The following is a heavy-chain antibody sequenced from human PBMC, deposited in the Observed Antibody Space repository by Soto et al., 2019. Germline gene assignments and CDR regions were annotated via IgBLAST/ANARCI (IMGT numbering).Heavy chain of an antibody. Sequence: LRLSCAAPGFTFSSYAMSWVRQAPGKGLEWVSAISGSGGSTYYADSVKGRFTISRDNSKNTLYLQMNSLRAEDTAVYYCAKDIAAAGTPSDYYYGMDVWGQGTTVTVSS. D-gene: IGHD6-13*01. J-gene: IGHJ6*02. CDR2: ISGSGGST. V-gene: IGHV3-23*01. CDR3: AKDIAAAGTPSDYYYGMDV. CDR1: GFTFSSYA.